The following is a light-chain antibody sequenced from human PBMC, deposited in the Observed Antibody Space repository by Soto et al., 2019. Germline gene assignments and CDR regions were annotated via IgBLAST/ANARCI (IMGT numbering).Light chain of an antibody. CDR3: CSYAGSYTYV. J-gene: IGLJ1*01. Sequence: QSVVTQPRSVSGSPGQSVTISCTGTSSDVGGYNYVSWYQQHPGKAPKLMIYDVRKWPSGVPDRFSGSKSGNTASLTISGLQAEDEADYYCCSYAGSYTYVFGTGTKLTVL. CDR1: SSDVGGYNY. V-gene: IGLV2-11*01. CDR2: DVR.